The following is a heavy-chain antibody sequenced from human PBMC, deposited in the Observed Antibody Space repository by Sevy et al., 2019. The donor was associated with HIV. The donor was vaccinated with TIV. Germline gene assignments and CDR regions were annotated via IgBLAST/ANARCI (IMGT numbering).Heavy chain of an antibody. CDR3: AKSDAFCSGTSSYFDY. Sequence: GGSLRLSCAASGFTFRNYAMSWVRQAPGKGLEWVSAISGSGDATYYADSVKGRFTISRDNSRNTLYLQMNSLRAEDTAVYSCAKSDAFCSGTSSYFDYWGQGTLVTVSS. J-gene: IGHJ4*02. CDR1: GFTFRNYA. D-gene: IGHD2-2*01. V-gene: IGHV3-23*01. CDR2: ISGSGDAT.